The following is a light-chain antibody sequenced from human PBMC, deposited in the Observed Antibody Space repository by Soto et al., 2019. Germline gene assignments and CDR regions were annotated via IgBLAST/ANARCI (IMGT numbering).Light chain of an antibody. CDR2: DNS. J-gene: IGLJ1*01. V-gene: IGLV1-40*01. Sequence: QSVLTQPPSVSGAPGQGVTISCTGGSSNIGAGNDVHWYQHLPGTAPKLLISDNSNRPSGVPDRFSGSKSGTSASLAITGLQAEDEADYYCQSYDSSLSSYVFGSGTKVTV. CDR3: QSYDSSLSSYV. CDR1: SSNIGAGND.